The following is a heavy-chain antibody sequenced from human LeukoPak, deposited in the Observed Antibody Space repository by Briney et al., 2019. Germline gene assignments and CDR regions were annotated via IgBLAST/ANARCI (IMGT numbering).Heavy chain of an antibody. CDR3: ARGDYGEKFFDN. J-gene: IGHJ4*02. V-gene: IGHV4-39*01. Sequence: PSETLSLTCTVSGGSISSSSYYWGWIRQPPGKGLEWIGSIYYSGSTYYNPSLKSRVTISVDTSKNQFSLKLSSVTAADTAVYYCARGDYGEKFFDNWGQGTLVTVSS. CDR1: GGSISSSSYY. D-gene: IGHD4-17*01. CDR2: IYYSGST.